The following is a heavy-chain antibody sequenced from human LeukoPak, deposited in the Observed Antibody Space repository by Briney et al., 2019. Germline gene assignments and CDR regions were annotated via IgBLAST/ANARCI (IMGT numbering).Heavy chain of an antibody. D-gene: IGHD3-22*01. CDR3: ARDRRVDSSGLH. CDR1: GGSISSGSYY. V-gene: IGHV4-61*02. Sequence: SETLSLTCTVSGGSISSGSYYWSWIRQPAGKGLEWIGRIYTSGSTNYNPSLKSRVTISVDTSKNQFSLKLSSVTAADTAVYYCARDRRVDSSGLHWGQGTLVTVSS. CDR2: IYTSGST. J-gene: IGHJ4*02.